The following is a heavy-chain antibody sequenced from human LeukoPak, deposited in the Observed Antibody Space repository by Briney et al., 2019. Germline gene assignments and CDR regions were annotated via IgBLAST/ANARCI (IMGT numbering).Heavy chain of an antibody. V-gene: IGHV1-8*01. CDR1: GYTVTIYD. Sequence: ASVKVSCKASGYTVTIYDINWVREGTGQGLEWMGWMNPNRGKTGYAQKFEGRVTMTRNTSISTAYMELSSLRSGDTAVYYCARVQYYDSSGYYEARPEYFQHWGQGTLVTVSS. J-gene: IGHJ1*01. D-gene: IGHD3-22*01. CDR2: MNPNRGKT. CDR3: ARVQYYDSSGYYEARPEYFQH.